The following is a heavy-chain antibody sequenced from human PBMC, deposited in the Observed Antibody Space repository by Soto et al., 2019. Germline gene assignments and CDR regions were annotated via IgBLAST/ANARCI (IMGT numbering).Heavy chain of an antibody. CDR3: ARVSGQIVTIHERYGMDV. Sequence: GESLKVSFKFSGYRFTSYLIIGVRQMPGKGLDWMGRIDPSDSYTNYSPSFQGHVTISADKSISTAYLQWSSMKASETAMYYCARVSGQIVTIHERYGMDVWGQGTTVTVSS. V-gene: IGHV5-10-1*01. J-gene: IGHJ6*01. D-gene: IGHD3-22*01. CDR2: IDPSDSYT. CDR1: GYRFTSYL.